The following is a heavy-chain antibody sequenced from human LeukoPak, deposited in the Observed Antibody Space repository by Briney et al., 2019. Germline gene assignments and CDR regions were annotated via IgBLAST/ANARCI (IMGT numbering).Heavy chain of an antibody. D-gene: IGHD6-13*01. CDR3: VGVSSAISLDY. Sequence: PSETLSLTCTVSGYSISSGYYWGWIRQPPGKGLEWIGSIYHSGSTYYNPSLKSRVTISVDTSKNQFSLKLSSVTAADTAVYYCVGVSSAISLDYWGQGTLVTVSS. J-gene: IGHJ4*02. V-gene: IGHV4-38-2*02. CDR1: GYSISSGYY. CDR2: IYHSGST.